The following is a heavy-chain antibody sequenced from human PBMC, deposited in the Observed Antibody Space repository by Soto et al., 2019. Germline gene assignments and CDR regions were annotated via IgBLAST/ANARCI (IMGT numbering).Heavy chain of an antibody. D-gene: IGHD5-18*01. CDR2: IFPSGAT. CDR3: ARVSAAKRYFDL. V-gene: IGHV4-30-4*01. CDR1: GAPISGGDYH. J-gene: IGHJ2*01. Sequence: QVQLQESGPGLVKPSQTLSLMCTVSGAPISGGDYHWSWIRQPPGKGLAWIGYIFPSGATHYNSSLGSRITMSVETSKRRFSLMLTSVTAADTAVYFCARVSAAKRYFDLWGRGTLVTVSS.